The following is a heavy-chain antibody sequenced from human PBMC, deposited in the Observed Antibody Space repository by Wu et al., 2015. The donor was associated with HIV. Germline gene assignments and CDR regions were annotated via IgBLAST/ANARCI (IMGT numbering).Heavy chain of an antibody. D-gene: IGHD3-10*01. CDR1: GYTFTSYD. CDR2: MNPNSGNT. CDR3: ARELWFGESPLFTDWFDP. Sequence: QVQLVQSGAEVKKPGASVKVSCKASGYTFTSYDINWVRQATGQGLEWMGWMNPNSGNTGYAQKFQGRVTMTRNTSISTAYMELSSLRSEDTAVYYCARELWFGESPLFTDWFDPWGQGTLVTVSS. J-gene: IGHJ5*02. V-gene: IGHV1-8*01.